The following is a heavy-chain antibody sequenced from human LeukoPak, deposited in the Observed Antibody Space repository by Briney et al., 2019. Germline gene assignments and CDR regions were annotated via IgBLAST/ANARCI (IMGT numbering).Heavy chain of an antibody. D-gene: IGHD6-13*01. Sequence: GGSLRLSCAASGFTFGSYSMNWVRQAPGKGLQWVSYISASSSIIYYADSVKGRFTISRDNAKNSLYLQMNSLRAEDTAVYYCARDANMSSWYPDYWGQGTLVTVSS. CDR3: ARDANMSSWYPDY. J-gene: IGHJ4*02. CDR1: GFTFGSYS. CDR2: ISASSSII. V-gene: IGHV3-48*04.